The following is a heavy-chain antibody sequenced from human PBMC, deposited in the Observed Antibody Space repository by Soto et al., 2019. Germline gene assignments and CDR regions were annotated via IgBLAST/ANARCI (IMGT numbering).Heavy chain of an antibody. V-gene: IGHV4-34*01. Sequence: NPSETLSLTCAVYGGSFSGYYWSWIRQPPGKGLEWIGEINHSGSTNYNPSLKSRVTISVDTSKNQFSLKLSSVTAADTAVYYCARGRRYYDFWSGYSSPGMDVWGQGTTVTVSS. D-gene: IGHD3-3*01. J-gene: IGHJ6*02. CDR2: INHSGST. CDR3: ARGRRYYDFWSGYSSPGMDV. CDR1: GGSFSGYY.